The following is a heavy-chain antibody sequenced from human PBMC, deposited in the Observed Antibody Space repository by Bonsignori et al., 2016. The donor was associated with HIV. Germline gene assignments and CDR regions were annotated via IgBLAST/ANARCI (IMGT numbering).Heavy chain of an antibody. CDR3: ARGGQLAPFDY. D-gene: IGHD6-6*01. V-gene: IGHV4-34*01. J-gene: IGHJ4*02. CDR2: INHSGST. Sequence: PGKGLEWIGEINHSGSTNYNPSLKSRVTISVDTSKNQFSLKLSSVTAADTAVYYCARGGQLAPFDYWGQGTLVTVSS.